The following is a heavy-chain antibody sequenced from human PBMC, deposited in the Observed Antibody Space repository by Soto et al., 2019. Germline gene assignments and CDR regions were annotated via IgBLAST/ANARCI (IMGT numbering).Heavy chain of an antibody. CDR1: VGSISIGGYY. CDR2: IYYSGST. D-gene: IGHD3-22*01. V-gene: IGHV4-31*03. CDR3: ARYYYDSSGSKYYFDY. J-gene: IGHJ4*02. Sequence: SETLSVTCTFSVGSISIGGYYWSWIRQHPGKGLEWIGYIYYSGSTYYNPSLKSRVTISVDTSKNQFSLKLSSVTAADTAVYYCARYYYDSSGSKYYFDYWGQGTLVTVSS.